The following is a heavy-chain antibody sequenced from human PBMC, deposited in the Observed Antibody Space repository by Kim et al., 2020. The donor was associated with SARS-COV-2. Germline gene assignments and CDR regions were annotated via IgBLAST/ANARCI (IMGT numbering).Heavy chain of an antibody. V-gene: IGHV5-51*01. CDR2: IYPGDSDT. CDR3: ARHLRVGATLKYYYYGMDV. D-gene: IGHD1-26*01. J-gene: IGHJ6*02. CDR1: GYSFTSYW. Sequence: GESLKISCKGSGYSFTSYWIGWVRQMPGKGLEWMGIIYPGDSDTRYSPSFQGQVTISADKSISTAYLQWSSLKASDTAMYYCARHLRVGATLKYYYYGMDVWGQGTTVTVSS.